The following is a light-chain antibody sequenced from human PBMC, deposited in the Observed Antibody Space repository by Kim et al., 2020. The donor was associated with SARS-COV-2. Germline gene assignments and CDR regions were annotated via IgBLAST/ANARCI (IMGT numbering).Light chain of an antibody. CDR2: GAT. CDR1: VRASSN. CDR3: QMDNNWPYT. Sequence: SGSPGERAPPSGVASVRASSNLAWYQKQPRPPAWPLIDGATSRTAGIPARLGGSGAGTEFTLTIGSLQTEVFAIYYCQMDNNWPYTFGQGTKLEI. J-gene: IGKJ2*01. V-gene: IGKV3-15*01.